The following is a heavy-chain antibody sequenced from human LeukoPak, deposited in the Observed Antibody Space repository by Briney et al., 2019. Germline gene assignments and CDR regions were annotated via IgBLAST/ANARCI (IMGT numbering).Heavy chain of an antibody. D-gene: IGHD2-21*02. J-gene: IGHJ3*02. CDR1: GFTFSSYS. Sequence: PGGSLRLSCAASGFTFSSYSMNWVRQAPGKGLEWVSSISSSSSYIYYADSVKGRFTISRDNAKNSLYLQMNSLRAEDTAVYYCARDKRLVYCGGDCYPAFDIWGQGTMVTVSS. CDR2: ISSSSSYI. CDR3: ARDKRLVYCGGDCYPAFDI. V-gene: IGHV3-21*01.